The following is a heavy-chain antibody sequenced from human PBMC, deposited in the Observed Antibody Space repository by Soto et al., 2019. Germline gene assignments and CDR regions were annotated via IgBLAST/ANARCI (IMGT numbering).Heavy chain of an antibody. J-gene: IGHJ4*02. D-gene: IGHD3-22*01. CDR2: IIPIFGTA. V-gene: IGHV1-69*13. CDR1: GGTFSSYA. Sequence: GASVKVSCKASGGTFSSYAISWVRQAPGQGLEWMGGIIPIFGTANYAQKFQGRVTITADESTSTAYMELSSLRSEDTAVYYCAGAGSHYYDSSGYANPMYYFDYWGQGTLVTVSS. CDR3: AGAGSHYYDSSGYANPMYYFDY.